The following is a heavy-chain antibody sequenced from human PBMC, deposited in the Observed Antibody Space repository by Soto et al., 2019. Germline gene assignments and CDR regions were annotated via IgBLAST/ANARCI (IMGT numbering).Heavy chain of an antibody. V-gene: IGHV1-8*01. CDR3: ARGVEVVPAAMVYYYMDV. J-gene: IGHJ6*03. Sequence: ASVKVSCKASGYTFTSYDINWVRQATGQGLEWMGWMNPNSGNTGYAQKFQGRVTMTRNTSISTAYMELSSLRSEDTAVYYCARGVEVVPAAMVYYYMDVWGKGTTVTVSS. CDR2: MNPNSGNT. D-gene: IGHD2-2*01. CDR1: GYTFTSYD.